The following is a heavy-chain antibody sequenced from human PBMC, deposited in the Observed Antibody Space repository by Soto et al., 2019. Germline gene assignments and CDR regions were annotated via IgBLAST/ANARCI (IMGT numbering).Heavy chain of an antibody. CDR3: ARDKYYGSGSYYNGPDAFDI. Sequence: ASVKVSCKASGYTFTGYYMHWVRQAPGQGLEWMGWINPNSGGTNYAQKFQGWVTMTRDTSISTAYMELSRLRSDDTAVYYCARDKYYGSGSYYNGPDAFDIWGQGTMVTVSS. V-gene: IGHV1-2*04. D-gene: IGHD3-10*01. CDR1: GYTFTGYY. J-gene: IGHJ3*02. CDR2: INPNSGGT.